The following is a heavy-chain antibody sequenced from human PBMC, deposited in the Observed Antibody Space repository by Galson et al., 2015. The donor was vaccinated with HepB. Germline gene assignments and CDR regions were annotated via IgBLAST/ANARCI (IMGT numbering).Heavy chain of an antibody. Sequence: SLRLSCAASGFNFNTYAMHWVRQAXXXGLXXXAIIWXDXSNEEYAKSVKGRFTISRDNSKNTLNLQMNSLRADDTGVYYCARDQSPLRYSSSLMGYFDYWGQGTLVTVSS. CDR1: GFNFNTYA. CDR2: IWXDXSNE. D-gene: IGHD2-8*01. CDR3: ARDQSPLRYSSSLMGYFDY. V-gene: IGHV3-33*01. J-gene: IGHJ4*02.